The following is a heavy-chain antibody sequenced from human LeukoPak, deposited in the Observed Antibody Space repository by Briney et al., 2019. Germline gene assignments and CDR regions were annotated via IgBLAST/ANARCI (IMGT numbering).Heavy chain of an antibody. CDR2: IYTSGST. V-gene: IGHV4-61*02. CDR1: GDSISSGDYY. Sequence: SETLSLTCTVSGDSISSGDYYWSWIRQPAGKGLEWIGRIYTSGSTNYNPSLKSRVTISVDTSKNQSSLKLSSVTAADTAVYYCAREYCSSTSCYAPTDAFDIWGQGTMVTVSS. D-gene: IGHD2-2*01. CDR3: AREYCSSTSCYAPTDAFDI. J-gene: IGHJ3*02.